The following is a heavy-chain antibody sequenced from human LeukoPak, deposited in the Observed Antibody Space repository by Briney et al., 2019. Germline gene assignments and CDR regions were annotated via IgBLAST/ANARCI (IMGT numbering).Heavy chain of an antibody. Sequence: PGGSLRLSCAASGFTFSDYYLTWIRQAPGKGPEWVSYISSSGSTIYYADSVKGRFTISRDNAKNSLYLQMNSLRAEDTAVYYCARDANGRDGYNYFDYWGQGTLVTVSS. CDR3: ARDANGRDGYNYFDY. J-gene: IGHJ4*02. CDR1: GFTFSDYY. CDR2: ISSSGSTI. V-gene: IGHV3-11*01. D-gene: IGHD5-24*01.